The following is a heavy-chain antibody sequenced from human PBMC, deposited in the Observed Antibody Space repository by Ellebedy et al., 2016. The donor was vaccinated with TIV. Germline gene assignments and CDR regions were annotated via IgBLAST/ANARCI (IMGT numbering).Heavy chain of an antibody. J-gene: IGHJ4*02. D-gene: IGHD4-17*01. CDR2: IDPSDSYI. CDR3: ASAGDYVGGFDY. V-gene: IGHV5-10-1*01. Sequence: GESLKISCKGSGYSFTSYWISWVRQMPGKGLEWMGRIDPSDSYIDYSPSFQGHVTISADKSISTAYLQWSSLKASDTAMYYCASAGDYVGGFDYWGQGTLVTVSS. CDR1: GYSFTSYW.